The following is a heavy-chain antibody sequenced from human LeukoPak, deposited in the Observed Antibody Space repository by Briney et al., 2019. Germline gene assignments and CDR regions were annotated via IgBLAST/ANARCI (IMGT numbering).Heavy chain of an antibody. CDR2: IYDSGST. J-gene: IGHJ4*02. CDR3: ARDGGYGGNFDY. CDR1: GGSVSSGGNY. D-gene: IGHD4-23*01. Sequence: PSEALSLTCSVSGGSVSSGGNYWTWIRQRPGKGLQWIGYIYDSGSTYYNPSLKSRGTISADTSNNQFSLRLDSLTAADTAVYYCARDGGYGGNFDYWGRGTLVIVSS. V-gene: IGHV4-31*03.